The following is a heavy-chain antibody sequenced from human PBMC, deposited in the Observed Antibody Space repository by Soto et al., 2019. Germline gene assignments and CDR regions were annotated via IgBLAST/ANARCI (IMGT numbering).Heavy chain of an antibody. D-gene: IGHD2-2*01. CDR3: ARGEFDITYCTSTNSHCAFDI. J-gene: IGHJ3*02. CDR2: INHGGDT. V-gene: IGHV4-34*01. CDR1: GGSLSGNF. Sequence: QVQLQQWGAGLLKPSETLSLTCAVYGGSLSGNFWSWIRQTPGKGLDWIAEINHGGDTNYNPSLKKRVTISVDTSKNQFTLQVNSVTAADTAVYYCARGEFDITYCTSTNSHCAFDIWGQGTMVTVSS.